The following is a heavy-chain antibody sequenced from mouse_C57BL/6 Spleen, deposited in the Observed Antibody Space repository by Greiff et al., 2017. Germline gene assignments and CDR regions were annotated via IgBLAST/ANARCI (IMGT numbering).Heavy chain of an antibody. CDR3: AVPTVDKGFAY. Sequence: QVQLQQSGAELVKPGASVKISCKASGYAFSSYWMNWVKQRPGKGLEWIGQIYPGEGDTNYNGKFKGKATLTADKSSSTAYMQLSSLASEDSAVYCWAVPTVDKGFAYWGQGTLVTVSA. D-gene: IGHD1-1*01. CDR2: IYPGEGDT. CDR1: GYAFSSYW. V-gene: IGHV1-80*01. J-gene: IGHJ3*01.